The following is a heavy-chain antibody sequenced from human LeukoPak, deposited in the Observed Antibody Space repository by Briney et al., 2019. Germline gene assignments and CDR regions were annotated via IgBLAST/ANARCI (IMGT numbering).Heavy chain of an antibody. CDR2: VSGTGTT. CDR1: GFTFSTYG. Sequence: PGGSLRLSCAASGFTFSTYGMSWFRQAPGKGLEWVSAVSGTGTTYYADSVRGRFIISRDNSKNTLYLQMNSLRAEDTAAYYCAKMQGYFDYWGQGTLVTVSS. V-gene: IGHV3-23*01. J-gene: IGHJ4*02. CDR3: AKMQGYFDY.